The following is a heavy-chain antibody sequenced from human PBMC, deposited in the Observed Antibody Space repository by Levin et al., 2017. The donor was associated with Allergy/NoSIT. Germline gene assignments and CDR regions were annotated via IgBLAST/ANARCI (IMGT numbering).Heavy chain of an antibody. J-gene: IGHJ4*01. Sequence: QPGGSLRLSCAASGFIFDDYAMHWVRQVPGKGLEWVSGIDWNSGSRGYVDSVKGRFTISRDNAKNFLYLQMNSLRAEDTALYYCAKACGRCFGGVSAWFDNWGHGVLVTVSS. CDR1: GFIFDDYA. CDR3: AKACGRCFGGVSAWFDN. D-gene: IGHD3-16*01. V-gene: IGHV3-9*01. CDR2: IDWNSGSR.